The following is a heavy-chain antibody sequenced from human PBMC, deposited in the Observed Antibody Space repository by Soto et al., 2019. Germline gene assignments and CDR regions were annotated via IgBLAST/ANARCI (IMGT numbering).Heavy chain of an antibody. CDR1: GYTFTSYD. CDR3: ARGIIEVGTDFDY. Sequence: ASVKVSCKASGYTFTSYDINWVRQATGQGLEWMGWMNPNSGNTGYAQKFQGRVTMTRNTSISTAYMELCSLRSEDTAVYYCARGIIEVGTDFDYWGQGTLVTVSS. D-gene: IGHD2-21*01. CDR2: MNPNSGNT. V-gene: IGHV1-8*01. J-gene: IGHJ4*02.